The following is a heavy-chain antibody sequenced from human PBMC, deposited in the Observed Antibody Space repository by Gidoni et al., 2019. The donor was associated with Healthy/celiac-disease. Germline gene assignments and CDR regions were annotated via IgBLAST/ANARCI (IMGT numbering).Heavy chain of an antibody. CDR3: ARADLTYCSSTSCYGYYYMDV. V-gene: IGHV1-3*01. CDR1: GYSFTSYA. CDR2: INAGNGNT. Sequence: QVQLVQSGAEVKKPGASVKVSCKASGYSFTSYAMHWVRQAPGQRLEWMGWINAGNGNTKDSQKFQGRVTITRDTSASTAYMELSSLRSEDTAVYYCARADLTYCSSTSCYGYYYMDVWGKGTTVTVSS. D-gene: IGHD2-2*01. J-gene: IGHJ6*03.